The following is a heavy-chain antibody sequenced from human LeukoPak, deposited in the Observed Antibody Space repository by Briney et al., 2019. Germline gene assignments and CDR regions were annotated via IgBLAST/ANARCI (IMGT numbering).Heavy chain of an antibody. CDR2: ISGSGGST. J-gene: IGHJ4*02. CDR3: AKTGSSGYSFDY. CDR1: GFTFTTSA. V-gene: IGHV3-23*01. Sequence: GGSLRLSCAASGFTFTTSAMSWVRQAAGTGLEWVSGISGSGGSTYYADSVKGRFTISRDNSKNTLHLQMNSLRAEDTAVYYCAKTGSSGYSFDYWGQGTLVTVSS. D-gene: IGHD3-22*01.